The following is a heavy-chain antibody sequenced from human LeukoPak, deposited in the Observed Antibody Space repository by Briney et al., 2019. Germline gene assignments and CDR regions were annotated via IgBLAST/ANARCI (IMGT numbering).Heavy chain of an antibody. D-gene: IGHD6-6*01. Sequence: GGSLRLSCAASGFTFTNYWMTWVRQAPGKGLEWVANIKQDGSVKYYVDSVKGRFTTSRDNAKNSLYLQMNSLRAEDTAVYNCARIGYSSSSLDFWGRGTLVTVSS. CDR1: GFTFTNYW. CDR3: ARIGYSSSSLDF. V-gene: IGHV3-7*03. CDR2: IKQDGSVK. J-gene: IGHJ4*02.